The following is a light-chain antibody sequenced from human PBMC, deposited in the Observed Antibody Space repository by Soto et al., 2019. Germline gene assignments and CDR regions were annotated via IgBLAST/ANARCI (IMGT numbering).Light chain of an antibody. CDR2: EVS. Sequence: QSALAQPASVSGSPGQSITISCTGTSSDVGSYNLVSWYQQHPGKAPKLMIYEVSKRPSGVSNRFSGSKSGNTASLTISGLQAEDEADYYCCSYAGSSIRYVFGTGTRVTVL. J-gene: IGLJ1*01. CDR3: CSYAGSSIRYV. V-gene: IGLV2-23*02. CDR1: SSDVGSYNL.